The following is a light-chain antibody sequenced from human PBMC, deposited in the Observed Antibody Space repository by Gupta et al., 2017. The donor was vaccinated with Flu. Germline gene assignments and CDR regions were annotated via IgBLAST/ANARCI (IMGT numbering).Light chain of an antibody. J-gene: IGKJ1*01. CDR2: KKS. CDR1: QSILYW. V-gene: IGKV1-5*03. CDR3: QQYNSDLGVA. Sequence: DKVTISCRASQSILYWLAWYQQKPGEAPKLLISKKSSLESGVPSRFSGSGSGTEFTLTISSLQPADVATYYCQQYNSDLGVAFGQGTKVEIK.